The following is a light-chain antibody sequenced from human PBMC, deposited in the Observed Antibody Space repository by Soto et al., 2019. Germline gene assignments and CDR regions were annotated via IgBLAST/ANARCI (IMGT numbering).Light chain of an antibody. J-gene: IGLJ2*01. Sequence: QSALTQPASVSGSPGQSITISCTGTSSDVGGYNYVSWYQQHPGKAPKLMIYDVSNRPSGVSNRFSGSKSGNTASLTISGLQAEDEADDYCSSYTSSRVFGGGTKVTVL. V-gene: IGLV2-14*01. CDR2: DVS. CDR1: SSDVGGYNY. CDR3: SSYTSSRV.